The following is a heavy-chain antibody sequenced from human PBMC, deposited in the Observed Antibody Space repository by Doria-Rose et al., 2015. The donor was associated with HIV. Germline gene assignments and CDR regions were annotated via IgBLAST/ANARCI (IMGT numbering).Heavy chain of an antibody. V-gene: IGHV2-26*01. CDR2: IFSDDER. Sequence: QVTLKESGPVLVKPTETLTLTCTVSGVSLSSPGMGVSWIRQPPGNALEWLANIFSDDERSYKTYLKSRLTISRGTSKSQVVLTMTDMDPVDTATYYCARIKSSRWYHKYYFDFWGQGTLVIVSA. D-gene: IGHD6-13*01. J-gene: IGHJ4*02. CDR1: GVSLSSPGMG. CDR3: ARIKSSRWYHKYYFDF.